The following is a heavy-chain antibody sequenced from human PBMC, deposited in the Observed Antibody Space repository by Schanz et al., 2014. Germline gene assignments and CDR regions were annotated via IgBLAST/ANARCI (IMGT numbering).Heavy chain of an antibody. CDR2: ISSSSSTI. Sequence: EVQLVESGGGLVQPGGSLRLSCEASGFIFSSYSMNWVRQAPGKGLEWVSYISSSSSTIYYADSVKGRFTISRDNAKNSLYLQMNSLRAEETAVYYCVRAGYETTGYYHLESWVGDYFDSWGQGALVTVSS. CDR3: VRAGYETTGYYHLESWVGDYFDS. CDR1: GFIFSSYS. D-gene: IGHD3-22*01. J-gene: IGHJ4*02. V-gene: IGHV3-48*01.